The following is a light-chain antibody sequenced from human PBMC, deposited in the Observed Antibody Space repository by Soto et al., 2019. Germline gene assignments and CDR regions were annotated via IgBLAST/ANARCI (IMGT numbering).Light chain of an antibody. CDR2: EVR. CDR3: SSYTGSGTLV. Sequence: QSALTQPASVSGSPGQSITISCTGTSSDVGGYNYVSWYQQHPGKAPKLMFYEVRNRPSGVSNRFSGSRSGITASLTISGLQAEDEADYYCSSYTGSGTLVFGGGTKLTVL. CDR1: SSDVGGYNY. J-gene: IGLJ3*02. V-gene: IGLV2-14*01.